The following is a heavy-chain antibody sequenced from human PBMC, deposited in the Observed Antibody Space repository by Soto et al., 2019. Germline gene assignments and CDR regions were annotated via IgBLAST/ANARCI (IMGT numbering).Heavy chain of an antibody. D-gene: IGHD3-10*01. Sequence: QVQLQESGPGLVKPSETLSLTCTVSGGSISGYYWTWIRKPPGKGLEWVGSLFYGGATDYNPSLKSRLTMSLDTSKNHFSLQLRSVTAADTAVYYCARHRGPAPVYWGQGTLVTASS. V-gene: IGHV4-39*01. CDR3: ARHRGPAPVY. J-gene: IGHJ4*02. CDR2: LFYGGAT. CDR1: GGSISGYY.